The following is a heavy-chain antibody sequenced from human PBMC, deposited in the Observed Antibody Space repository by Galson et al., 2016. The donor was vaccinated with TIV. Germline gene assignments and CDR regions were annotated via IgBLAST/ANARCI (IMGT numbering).Heavy chain of an antibody. D-gene: IGHD2-15*01. CDR3: ARGARGVYCRGGRCSSNWFDP. V-gene: IGHV1-69*13. CDR1: GGTFRSYV. J-gene: IGHJ5*02. CDR2: IIPIFGTA. Sequence: SVKVSCKASGGTFRSYVISWVRQAPGQGLEWMGGIIPIFGTATYAQKFQDRVTITADESTSTAYMELNSLNSDDTAVYCCARGARGVYCRGGRCSSNWFDPWGQGTLVTVSS.